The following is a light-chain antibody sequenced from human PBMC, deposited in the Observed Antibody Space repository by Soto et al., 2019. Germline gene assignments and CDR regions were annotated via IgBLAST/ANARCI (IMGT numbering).Light chain of an antibody. CDR3: QHYNNWPIT. CDR2: GAS. Sequence: EIVLTQSPGTLSLSPGERATLSCRASQSVSSSYLAWYQQKPGQAPRLLIYGASSRATGIPARFSGSGSGTDFTLTISSLQAADFAVYHCQHYNNWPITFGQGTKVDIK. J-gene: IGKJ1*01. V-gene: IGKV3-20*01. CDR1: QSVSSSY.